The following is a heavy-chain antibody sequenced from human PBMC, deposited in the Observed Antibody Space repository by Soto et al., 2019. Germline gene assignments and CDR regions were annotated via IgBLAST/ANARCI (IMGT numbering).Heavy chain of an antibody. V-gene: IGHV3-33*01. CDR2: IWYDGSNK. J-gene: IGHJ6*02. Sequence: GGSLRLSCAASGFTFSSYGMHWVRQAPGKGLEWVAVIWYDGSNKYYADSVKGRFTISRDSSKNTLYLQMNSLRAEDTAVYYCARGEHYYYYGMDVWGQGTTVTVSS. CDR3: ARGEHYYYYGMDV. CDR1: GFTFSSYG. D-gene: IGHD2-21*01.